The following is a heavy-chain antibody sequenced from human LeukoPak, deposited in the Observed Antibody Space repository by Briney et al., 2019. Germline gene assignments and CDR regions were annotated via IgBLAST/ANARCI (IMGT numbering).Heavy chain of an antibody. J-gene: IGHJ4*02. CDR2: IYYSGST. V-gene: IGHV4-59*08. CDR1: GGSISHYF. Sequence: PSETLSLTCTVSGGSISHYFWSWIRQPPGKPLEWIGYIYYSGSTNYNPSLKSRLTISVDTSKDQFSLKLSSVTAADTAVYYCAGHHPRNTVDFWGQGTLVTVSS. D-gene: IGHD2/OR15-2a*01. CDR3: AGHHPRNTVDF.